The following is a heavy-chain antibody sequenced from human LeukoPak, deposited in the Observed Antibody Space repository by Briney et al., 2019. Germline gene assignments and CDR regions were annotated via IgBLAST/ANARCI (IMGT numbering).Heavy chain of an antibody. J-gene: IGHJ4*02. D-gene: IGHD2-15*01. CDR1: GGSISSGGDD. V-gene: IGHV4-31*03. CDR2: IYYSGST. CDR3: ARADGGWSFDY. Sequence: SQTLSLTCSVSGGSISSGGDDWRWLRQHPGKGLERIGYIYYSGSTCYNPSLKTRVSISIDTSKNQFSLRLSSVSAADTAVYYCARADGGWSFDYLGQGTLVTVSS.